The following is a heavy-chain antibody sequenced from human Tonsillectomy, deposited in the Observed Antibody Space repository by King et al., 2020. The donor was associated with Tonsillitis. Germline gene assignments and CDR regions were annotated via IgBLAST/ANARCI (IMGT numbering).Heavy chain of an antibody. Sequence: VQLVESGGGSVQPGGSLRLSCADSGFTFSSYWMHWVRQAPGKGLEWVSRINSDGDSTGYADSVKGRFTISRDNAKNTLYLQMNNLRVEDTAMYYCARDRAYGLLDYWGQGTLVSVSS. CDR2: INSDGDST. J-gene: IGHJ4*02. CDR1: GFTFSSYW. CDR3: ARDRAYGLLDY. V-gene: IGHV3-74*01. D-gene: IGHD3-10*01.